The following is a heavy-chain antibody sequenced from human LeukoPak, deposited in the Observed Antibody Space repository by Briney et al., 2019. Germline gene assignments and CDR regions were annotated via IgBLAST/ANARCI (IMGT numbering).Heavy chain of an antibody. D-gene: IGHD1-7*01. J-gene: IGHJ3*02. CDR3: AKSARTNWNYVLDAFDI. Sequence: PGGSLRLSCAASGFTFNNYAMDWVRQAPGKGLEWVAATSDSGGSTYYADSVKGRFTISRDNSKNTLSLQMSSLRAEDTAVYYCAKSARTNWNYVLDAFDIWGQGTMVTVSS. CDR1: GFTFNNYA. V-gene: IGHV3-23*01. CDR2: TSDSGGST.